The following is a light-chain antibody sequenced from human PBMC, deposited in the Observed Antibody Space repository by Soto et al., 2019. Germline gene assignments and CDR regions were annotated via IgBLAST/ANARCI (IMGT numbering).Light chain of an antibody. J-gene: IGKJ1*01. CDR3: QQYDNLVT. CDR2: DAS. CDR1: QDISNY. Sequence: DIQMTQSPSSLSASVGDRVTITCQASQDISNYLNWYQQKPGKAPKLLIYDASNLETGVPSRFSGSGSGTDFTFTISSLKNEDIETYYCQQYDNLVTFGQGTKVDIK. V-gene: IGKV1-33*01.